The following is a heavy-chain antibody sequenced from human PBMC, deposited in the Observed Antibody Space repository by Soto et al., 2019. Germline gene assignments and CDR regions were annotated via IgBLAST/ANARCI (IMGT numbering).Heavy chain of an antibody. D-gene: IGHD2-8*01. Sequence: SETLSLTCTVSGGSISSYYWSWIRQPPGKGLEWIGYIYYSGSTNYNPSLKSRVTISVDTSKNQFSLKLSSVTAADTAVYYCARLMGLMVYAPDYWGQGTLVTVSS. CDR2: IYYSGST. V-gene: IGHV4-59*01. CDR1: GGSISSYY. CDR3: ARLMGLMVYAPDY. J-gene: IGHJ4*02.